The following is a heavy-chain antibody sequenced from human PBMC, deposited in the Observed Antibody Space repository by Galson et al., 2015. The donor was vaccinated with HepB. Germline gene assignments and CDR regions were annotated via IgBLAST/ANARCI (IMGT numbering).Heavy chain of an antibody. CDR3: TITDFLPTTFYYGSGDLDY. Sequence: SLRLSCAASGFTSSNAWMNWVRQAPGKGLEWVGRIKSKTDGGTTDYAAPVKGRFTISRDDSKNTLYLQMNSLKTEDTAVYYCTITDFLPTTFYYGSGDLDYWGQGTLVTVSS. J-gene: IGHJ4*02. V-gene: IGHV3-15*07. CDR1: GFTSSNAW. CDR2: IKSKTDGGTT. D-gene: IGHD3-10*01.